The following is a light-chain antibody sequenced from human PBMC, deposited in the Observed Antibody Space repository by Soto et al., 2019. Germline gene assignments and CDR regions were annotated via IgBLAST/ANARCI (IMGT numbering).Light chain of an antibody. CDR2: GAS. V-gene: IGKV3-20*01. CDR3: QQYGSSPNT. J-gene: IGKJ2*01. Sequence: EIVLTQSPGTLSLSPGERATLSCRASQSVSSNYLAWYQQKPGQSPRLLIYGASSRATGIPDRFSGSGSGTDFTLTISSLEPEDFAVYYCQQYGSSPNTFGQGTKLEIK. CDR1: QSVSSNY.